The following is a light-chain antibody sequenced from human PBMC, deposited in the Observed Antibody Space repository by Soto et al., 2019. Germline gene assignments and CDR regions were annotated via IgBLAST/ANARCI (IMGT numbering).Light chain of an antibody. CDR1: QSVSSSY. CDR3: QQYGSSSLT. CDR2: GAS. V-gene: IGKV3-20*01. J-gene: IGKJ4*01. Sequence: EIVLTQSPGTLSLSPGERATLSCRASQSVSSSYLAWYQQKPGQAPRLLLYGASSRATCIPDRFSGSGSGTDFTVTISRLEPEDFAVYYCQQYGSSSLTFGGGTKVDIQ.